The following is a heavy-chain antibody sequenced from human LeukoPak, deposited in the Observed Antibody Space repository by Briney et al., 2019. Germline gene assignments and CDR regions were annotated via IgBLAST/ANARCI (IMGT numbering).Heavy chain of an antibody. CDR3: ARIAVAGLKGTFYYYYYMDV. CDR1: GGSISSSSYY. J-gene: IGHJ6*03. Sequence: SETLSLTCTVSGGSISSSSYYWGWIRQPPGKGLEWIGEINHSGSTNYNPSLKSRVTISVDTSKNQFSLKLSSVTAADTAVYYCARIAVAGLKGTFYYYYYMDVWGKGTTVTVSS. CDR2: INHSGST. D-gene: IGHD6-19*01. V-gene: IGHV4-39*07.